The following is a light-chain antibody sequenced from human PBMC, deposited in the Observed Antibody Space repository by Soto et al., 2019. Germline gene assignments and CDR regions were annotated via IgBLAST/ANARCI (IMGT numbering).Light chain of an antibody. CDR1: QSINSW. V-gene: IGKV1-5*01. CDR2: DAS. Sequence: DIQMTQSPSTLSASVGDRVTITCRASQSINSWLAWYQQKAGKAPKLLIYDASSLESGVPSRFSGSGSGTEFTLTISSLQPDDFATYYCQHYNTYSSTFGQGTKLKIK. CDR3: QHYNTYSST. J-gene: IGKJ2*01.